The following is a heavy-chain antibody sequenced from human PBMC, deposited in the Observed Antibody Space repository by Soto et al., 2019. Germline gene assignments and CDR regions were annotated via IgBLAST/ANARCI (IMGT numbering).Heavy chain of an antibody. V-gene: IGHV3-21*01. CDR3: ARDGVVSHANYYYGMDV. D-gene: IGHD2-15*01. Sequence: EVQLVESGGGLVKPGGSLRLSCAASGFTFSSYSMNWVRQAPGKGLEWVSSISSSSSYIYYADSVKGRFTISRDNAKNSLYLQMNSLRAEDTAVYYCARDGVVSHANYYYGMDVGGQGTTVTVSS. J-gene: IGHJ6*02. CDR2: ISSSSSYI. CDR1: GFTFSSYS.